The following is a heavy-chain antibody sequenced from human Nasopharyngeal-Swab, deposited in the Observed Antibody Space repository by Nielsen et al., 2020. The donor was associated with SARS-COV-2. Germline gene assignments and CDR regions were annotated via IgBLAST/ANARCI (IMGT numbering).Heavy chain of an antibody. D-gene: IGHD3-22*01. CDR2: IWYDGSNQ. Sequence: GGSLRLSCAASGFTFSSYGMHWVRQAPGKGLEWVAVIWYDGSNQYYADSVKGRFTISRDNSKNTLYLQMNSLRAEDTAVYYSARMGTYYYDLLYGMDVWGQGTTVTVSS. V-gene: IGHV3-33*01. CDR3: ARMGTYYYDLLYGMDV. J-gene: IGHJ6*02. CDR1: GFTFSSYG.